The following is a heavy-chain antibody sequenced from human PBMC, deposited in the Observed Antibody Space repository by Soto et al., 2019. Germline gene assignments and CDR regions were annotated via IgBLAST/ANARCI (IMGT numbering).Heavy chain of an antibody. D-gene: IGHD5-12*01. V-gene: IGHV4-30-4*08. CDR2: ICYSGST. CDR1: GDSLSRADYC. CDR3: AREESGLFDY. J-gene: IGHJ4*02. Sequence: QVQLQESSPGLVKPSQTLSLTCTVSGDSLSRADYCWSWIRQAPGKVLEWIGYICYSGSTYHNPSLKSRTSMSVDTSKKQFSLTLTSVTAADTAVYYCAREESGLFDYWGQGRLVTVSS.